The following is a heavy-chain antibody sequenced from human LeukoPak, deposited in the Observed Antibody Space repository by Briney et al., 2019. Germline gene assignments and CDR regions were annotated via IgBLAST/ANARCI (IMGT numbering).Heavy chain of an antibody. V-gene: IGHV1-69*01. D-gene: IGHD2-15*01. CDR2: IIPIFGTA. J-gene: IGHJ4*02. Sequence: GASVKVSCKASGGTFSSYAISWVRQAPGQGLEWMGGIIPIFGTANYAQKFQGRVTITADESTSTAYMELRSLRSDDTALYYCARRYCGGGSCYSVDYWGQGTLVTVSS. CDR1: GGTFSSYA. CDR3: ARRYCGGGSCYSVDY.